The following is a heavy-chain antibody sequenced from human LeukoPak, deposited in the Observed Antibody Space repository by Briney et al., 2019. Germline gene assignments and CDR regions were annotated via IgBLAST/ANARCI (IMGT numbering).Heavy chain of an antibody. CDR2: IKEDGSEQ. CDR3: ARDYGSGSYYNTAY. J-gene: IGHJ4*02. CDR1: GFTFSVYW. Sequence: GGSLRLSCAASGFTFSVYWMSWVRQAPGKGLEWVANIKEDGSEQYYVDSVKGRFTISRDDAKNSLYLQMNSLRAEDTAVYYCARDYGSGSYYNTAYWGQGTLVTVSS. D-gene: IGHD3-10*01. V-gene: IGHV3-7*01.